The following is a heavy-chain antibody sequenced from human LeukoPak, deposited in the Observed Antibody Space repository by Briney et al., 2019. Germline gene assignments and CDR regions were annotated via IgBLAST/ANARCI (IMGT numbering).Heavy chain of an antibody. J-gene: IGHJ4*02. Sequence: GGSLRLSCAASGFTFSSYSMNWVRQAPGKGLEWVSSISSSSSYIYYADSVKGRFTISRDNAKNSLYLQMNSLRAEDTAVYYCGSIIGGYSYGFDYWGQGTLVTVSS. CDR1: GFTFSSYS. CDR2: ISSSSSYI. D-gene: IGHD5-18*01. CDR3: GSIIGGYSYGFDY. V-gene: IGHV3-21*01.